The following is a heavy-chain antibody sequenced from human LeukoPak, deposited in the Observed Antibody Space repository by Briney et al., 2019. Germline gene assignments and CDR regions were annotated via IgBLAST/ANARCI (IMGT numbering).Heavy chain of an antibody. CDR2: ISGSGGST. Sequence: QPGGSLRLSCAASGSTFSSYGMSWVRQAPGKGLEWVSAISGSGGSTYYADSVKGRFTISRDNSKNTLYLQMNSLRAEDTAVYYCAKDPGSSRGDYLQLDYWGQGTLVTVSS. D-gene: IGHD1-1*01. V-gene: IGHV3-23*01. J-gene: IGHJ4*02. CDR3: AKDPGSSRGDYLQLDY. CDR1: GSTFSSYG.